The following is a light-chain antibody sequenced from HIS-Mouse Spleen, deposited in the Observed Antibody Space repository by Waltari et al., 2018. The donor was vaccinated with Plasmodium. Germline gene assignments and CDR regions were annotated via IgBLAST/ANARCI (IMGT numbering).Light chain of an antibody. CDR3: AAWDDSLNGYV. V-gene: IGLV1-44*01. J-gene: IGLJ1*01. CDR1: RPNIGSNT. Sequence: QSVLTQPPSASGTPGPRVTISCSGSRPNIGSNTVNWYQQLPGTAPKLLIYSNNQRPSGVPDRFSGSKSGTSASLAISGLQSEDEADYYCAAWDDSLNGYVFGTGTKVTVL. CDR2: SNN.